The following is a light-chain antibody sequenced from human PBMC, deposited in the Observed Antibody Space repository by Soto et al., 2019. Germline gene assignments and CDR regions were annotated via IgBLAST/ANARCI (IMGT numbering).Light chain of an antibody. Sequence: EIVLTQSPATLSLSPGERATLSCRASQSISSYLAWYQQKPGQAPRLLIYDASNRATGIPARFSGSGSGTDFTLTISSLEPEDFAVYYCHQRSNWPPVTFGQGTKVEIK. J-gene: IGKJ1*01. CDR2: DAS. V-gene: IGKV3-11*01. CDR3: HQRSNWPPVT. CDR1: QSISSY.